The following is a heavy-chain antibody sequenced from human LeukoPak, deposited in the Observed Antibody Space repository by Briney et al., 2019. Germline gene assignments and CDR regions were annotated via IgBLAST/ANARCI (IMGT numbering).Heavy chain of an antibody. D-gene: IGHD5-12*01. J-gene: IGHJ6*02. Sequence: GGSLRLSCAASGFTFSSYAMSWVRQAPGKGLEWVSAISGSGGSTYYADSVKGRFTVSRDNSKNTLYLQMNSLRAEDTAVYYCAKDKGWGYSAYDFYGMDVWGQGTTVTVSS. CDR1: GFTFSSYA. CDR3: AKDKGWGYSAYDFYGMDV. V-gene: IGHV3-23*01. CDR2: ISGSGGST.